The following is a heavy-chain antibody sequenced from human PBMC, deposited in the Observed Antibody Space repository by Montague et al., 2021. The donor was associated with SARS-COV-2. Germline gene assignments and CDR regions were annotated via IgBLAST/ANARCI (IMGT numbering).Heavy chain of an antibody. J-gene: IGHJ4*02. CDR2: IYYSGST. V-gene: IGHV4-31*03. CDR1: GGSISNGGYY. D-gene: IGHD2-2*01. CDR3: ARTPAVYVVVVPAARGHFDY. Sequence: TLSLTCTVSGGSISNGGYYWSWIRQHPGKGLEWIGYIYYSGSTYYNPSLKSRVTISVDTSKNQFSLKLSSVTAADTAVYYCARTPAVYVVVVPAARGHFDYGGQGTLVTVSS.